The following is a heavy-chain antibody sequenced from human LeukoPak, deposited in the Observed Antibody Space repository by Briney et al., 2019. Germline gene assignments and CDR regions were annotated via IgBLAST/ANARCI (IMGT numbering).Heavy chain of an antibody. CDR2: INQDGSEN. CDR1: GFSFSSSW. CDR3: ARGLPLRITMVRGVIKISPYFDY. D-gene: IGHD3-10*01. J-gene: IGHJ4*02. Sequence: GGSLRLSCTTAGFSFSSSWMSWVRQAPGKGLEWVANINQDGSENDYVDSVKGRFTISRDNAKNSLYLQMNSLRAEDTAVYYCARGLPLRITMVRGVIKISPYFDYWGQGTLVTVSS. V-gene: IGHV3-7*01.